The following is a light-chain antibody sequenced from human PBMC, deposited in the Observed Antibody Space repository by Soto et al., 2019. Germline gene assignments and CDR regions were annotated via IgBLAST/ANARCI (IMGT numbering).Light chain of an antibody. V-gene: IGKV2-28*01. Sequence: DIVMTQSPLSLPVTPGEPASISCRSSQSLLHSNGYNYLDWYLQKPGQSPQLLIYLGSYRASGVRDRFSGSGSGTDFSLKISRMEAEDVWVYYCMQALQTHQAFTFGPGTKVDIK. CDR3: MQALQTHQAFT. J-gene: IGKJ3*01. CDR2: LGS. CDR1: QSLLHSNGYNY.